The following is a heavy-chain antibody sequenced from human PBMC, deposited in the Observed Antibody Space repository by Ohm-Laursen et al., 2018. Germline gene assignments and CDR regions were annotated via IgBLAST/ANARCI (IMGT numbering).Heavy chain of an antibody. J-gene: IGHJ4*02. Sequence: VSSVKVSCKASGYSFSDYHIHWVRQVPGQGLEWMGRIDPYSDDTKYAQNFQGMVTMTTDTSIGTAYMELSRLTSDDTGVYYCATLTARLNYYFDYWGQGTLVTVSS. CDR2: IDPYSDDT. D-gene: IGHD6-6*01. V-gene: IGHV1-2*05. CDR3: ATLTARLNYYFDY. CDR1: GYSFSDYH.